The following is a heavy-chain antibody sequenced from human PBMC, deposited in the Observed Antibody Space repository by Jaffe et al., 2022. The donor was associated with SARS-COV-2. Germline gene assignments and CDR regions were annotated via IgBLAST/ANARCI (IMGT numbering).Heavy chain of an antibody. V-gene: IGHV3-43D*03. D-gene: IGHD6-13*01. J-gene: IGHJ6*03. CDR3: AKGRGSNWPYHYYNYMDV. CDR2: ISWDGSTT. Sequence: QLVESGGAEVQPGGSLRLSCAASGFTFDDYAMHWVRQAPGKGLEWVSLISWDGSTTHYGDSVKGRFTISRDNSKKFLFLQMNSLRPEDSGLYYCAKGRGSNWPYHYYNYMDVWGKGTTVTVSS. CDR1: GFTFDDYA.